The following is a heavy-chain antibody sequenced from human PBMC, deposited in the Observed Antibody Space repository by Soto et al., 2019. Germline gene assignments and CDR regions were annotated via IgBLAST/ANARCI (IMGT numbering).Heavy chain of an antibody. CDR3: SRGGSSWQPHEDY. J-gene: IGHJ4*02. V-gene: IGHV1-18*01. D-gene: IGHD6-13*01. Sequence: QVQLVQSGAEVKKPGASMKVSCKASGFTFTSYGISWVRQAPGQGLEWMGWVSAYNGNTHYAQKLQGRVTMTTDTSTTTAYMELRSLRSADTAVYYCSRGGSSWQPHEDYWGQGTLVNVSS. CDR2: VSAYNGNT. CDR1: GFTFTSYG.